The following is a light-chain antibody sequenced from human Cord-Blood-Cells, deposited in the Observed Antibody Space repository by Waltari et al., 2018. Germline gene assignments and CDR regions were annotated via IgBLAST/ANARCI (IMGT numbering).Light chain of an antibody. J-gene: IGLJ2*01. V-gene: IGLV2-14*01. CDR3: SSYTSSSTLVV. CDR2: EVS. Sequence: QSALPHLASVPGHPGQSITISCTGTSRAVGGYNYASWYQQHPGKAPKLMIYEVSNRPSGVSNRFSGSKSGNTASLTISGLQAEDEADYYCSSYTSSSTLVVFGGGTKLTVL. CDR1: SRAVGGYNY.